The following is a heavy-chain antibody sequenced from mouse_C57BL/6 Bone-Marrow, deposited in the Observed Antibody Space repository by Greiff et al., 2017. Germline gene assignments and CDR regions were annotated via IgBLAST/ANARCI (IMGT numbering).Heavy chain of an antibody. CDR2: INPSNGGT. J-gene: IGHJ2*01. Sequence: QVQLKQPGTELVKPGASVKLSCKASGYTFTSYWMHWVKQRPGQGLEWIGNINPSNGGTNYNEKFKSKATLTVDKSSSTAYMQLSSLTSEDSAVYYCAREGLYSNYVVLFDYWGQGTTLTVSS. D-gene: IGHD2-5*01. V-gene: IGHV1-53*01. CDR3: AREGLYSNYVVLFDY. CDR1: GYTFTSYW.